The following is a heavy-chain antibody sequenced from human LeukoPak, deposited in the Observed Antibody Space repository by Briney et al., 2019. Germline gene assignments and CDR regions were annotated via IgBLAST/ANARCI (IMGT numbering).Heavy chain of an antibody. J-gene: IGHJ4*02. CDR1: GFTFSTYA. V-gene: IGHV3-30-3*01. Sequence: SGGSLRLSCAASGFTFSTYAMHWVRQAPGKGLDWVAAISSTATVKYYADSVKGRFTISRDNAKNSLYLQMNSLRAEDTAVYYCARVDSGGWYFFFDYWGQGPLVTVSS. CDR3: ARVDSGGWYFFFDY. D-gene: IGHD6-19*01. CDR2: ISSTATVK.